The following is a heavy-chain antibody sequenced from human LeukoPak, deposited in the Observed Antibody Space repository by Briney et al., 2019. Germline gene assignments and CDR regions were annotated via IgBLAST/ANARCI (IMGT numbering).Heavy chain of an antibody. V-gene: IGHV1-2*02. J-gene: IGHJ4*02. CDR3: ARDKIPYYYDSSAPRAFDY. CDR2: INPNSGGT. Sequence: ASVKVSCKASGYTSTGYYMHWVRQAPGQGLEWMGWINPNSGGTNYAQKFQGRVTMTRDTSISTAYMELSRLRSDDTAVYYCARDKIPYYYDSSAPRAFDYWGQGTLVTVSS. D-gene: IGHD3-22*01. CDR1: GYTSTGYY.